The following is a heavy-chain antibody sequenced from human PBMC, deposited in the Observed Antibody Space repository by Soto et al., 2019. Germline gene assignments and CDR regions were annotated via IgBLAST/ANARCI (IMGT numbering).Heavy chain of an antibody. CDR1: GFTFSSYS. Sequence: EVQLVEAGGGLVQPGGSLRLSCAASGFTFSSYSMNWVRQAPGKGLEWVSYISSSSSTIYYADAVKGRFTISRDNAKNSLYLQMNSMSDEDTAVYYCARGEGDYVWGSYRTYTWFDPWGQGTLVTVSS. V-gene: IGHV3-48*02. D-gene: IGHD3-16*02. CDR3: ARGEGDYVWGSYRTYTWFDP. J-gene: IGHJ5*02. CDR2: ISSSSSTI.